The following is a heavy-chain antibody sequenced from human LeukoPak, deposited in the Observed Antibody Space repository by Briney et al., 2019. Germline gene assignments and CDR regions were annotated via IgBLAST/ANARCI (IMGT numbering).Heavy chain of an antibody. Sequence: SETLSLTSTVSGGSISSYYWSWIRQPPGKGLEWIGYIYYSGSTNYNPSLKSRVTISVDTSKNQFSLKLSSVTAADTAVYYCARVNRIAAATFDPWGQGTLVTVSS. CDR1: GGSISSYY. V-gene: IGHV4-59*01. CDR3: ARVNRIAAATFDP. D-gene: IGHD6-13*01. J-gene: IGHJ5*02. CDR2: IYYSGST.